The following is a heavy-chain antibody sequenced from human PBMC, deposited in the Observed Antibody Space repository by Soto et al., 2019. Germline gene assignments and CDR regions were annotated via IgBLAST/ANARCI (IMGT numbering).Heavy chain of an antibody. D-gene: IGHD5-18*01. V-gene: IGHV1-46*01. CDR3: ARDGAVDTAMVNQDYYYYYGMDV. Sequence: ASVKVSCKASGYTFTSYYMHWVRQAPGQGLEWMGIINPSGGSTSYAQKFQGRVTMTGDTSTSTVYMELSSLRSEDTAVYYCARDGAVDTAMVNQDYYYYYGMDVWGQGTTVTVSS. J-gene: IGHJ6*02. CDR1: GYTFTSYY. CDR2: INPSGGST.